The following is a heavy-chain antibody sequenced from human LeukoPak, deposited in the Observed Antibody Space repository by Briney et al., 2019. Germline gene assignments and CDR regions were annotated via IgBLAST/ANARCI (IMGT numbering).Heavy chain of an antibody. CDR1: GGSICSSSYY. V-gene: IGHV4-39*01. CDR2: IYYSGST. CDR3: ARPQRGYYHGMDV. J-gene: IGHJ6*02. Sequence: SETLSLTCTVSGGSICSSSYYWGWIRQPPGMGLEWIGSIYYSGSTYYNPSLKSRVTISVDTSKNQFSLKLNSVTAADTAVYYCARPQRGYYHGMDVWGRGTTVTVSS.